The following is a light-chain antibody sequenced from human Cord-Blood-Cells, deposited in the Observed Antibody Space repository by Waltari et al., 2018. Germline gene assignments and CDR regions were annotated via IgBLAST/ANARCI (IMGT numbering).Light chain of an antibody. CDR2: EVS. J-gene: IGLJ1*01. Sequence: QSALTQPASVSGPPGQSITISCTGTSSDVGGYHHFSSYQQHTGNAPKLMIYEVSNRPSGVSNRFSGSKSGNTASLTISGLQAEDEADYYCSSYTSSSTLDVFGTGTKVTVL. CDR3: SSYTSSSTLDV. CDR1: SSDVGGYHH. V-gene: IGLV2-14*01.